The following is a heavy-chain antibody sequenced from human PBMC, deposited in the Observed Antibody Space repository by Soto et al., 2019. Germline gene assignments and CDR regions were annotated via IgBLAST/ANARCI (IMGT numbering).Heavy chain of an antibody. D-gene: IGHD2-2*01. CDR3: ARDVPDIVVVPAAKGPWFDP. CDR1: AYTFTSYG. CDR2: ISAYNGNT. J-gene: IGHJ5*02. Sequence: ASVRLSCKASAYTFTSYGIRWVRQAPGQGLEWMGWISAYNGNTNYAQKLQGRVTMTTDTSTSTAYMELRSLRSDDTAVYYCARDVPDIVVVPAAKGPWFDPWGQGTLVTVSS. V-gene: IGHV1-18*01.